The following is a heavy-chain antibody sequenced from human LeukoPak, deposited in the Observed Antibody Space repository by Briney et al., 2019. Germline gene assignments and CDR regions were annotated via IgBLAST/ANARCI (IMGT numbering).Heavy chain of an antibody. CDR3: AVFPGIVGATPLRNDAFDI. D-gene: IGHD1-26*01. Sequence: ASVKVSCKASGYTFTSYAMNWVRQAPGQGLEWVGWLNPNSGGTNYTQKFQGRVTMTRDTSISTAYMELSRLRSDDTAVYYCAVFPGIVGATPLRNDAFDIWGQGTMVTVSS. V-gene: IGHV1-2*02. CDR2: LNPNSGGT. CDR1: GYTFTSYA. J-gene: IGHJ3*02.